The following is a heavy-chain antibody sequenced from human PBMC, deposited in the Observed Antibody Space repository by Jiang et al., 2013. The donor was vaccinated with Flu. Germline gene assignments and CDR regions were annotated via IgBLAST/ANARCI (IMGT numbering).Heavy chain of an antibody. J-gene: IGHJ3*02. V-gene: IGHV3-15*01. CDR2: SEPDGGTA. Sequence: SEPDGGTADYAAPVRGRFTISRDDSKNTLYLQMNSLKTEDTAVYYCTTGHISNDAFDIWGPRGQWSPSLQ. CDR3: TTGHISNDAFDI. D-gene: IGHD2-21*01.